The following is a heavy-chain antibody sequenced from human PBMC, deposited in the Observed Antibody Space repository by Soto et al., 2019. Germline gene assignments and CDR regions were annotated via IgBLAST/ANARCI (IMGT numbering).Heavy chain of an antibody. CDR2: INPHGGTT. CDR3: AFGRSTASSWLDP. Sequence: QEQLVQSGTEVKKPGASVRVSCKAFGYIFTTYNIHWLRQAPGQGLEWMGMINPHGGTTSYGEKFQGRVTMTSDTVTTTVYMELRSLTSEDTAVYYCAFGRSTASSWLDPWGQGTLVSVSS. CDR1: GYIFTTYN. J-gene: IGHJ5*02. V-gene: IGHV1-46*01. D-gene: IGHD2-21*02.